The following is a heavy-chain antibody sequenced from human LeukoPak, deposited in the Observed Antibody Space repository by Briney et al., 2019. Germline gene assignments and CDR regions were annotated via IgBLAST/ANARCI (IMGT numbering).Heavy chain of an antibody. CDR1: GASISSGYYY. CDR2: IYYSGTT. D-gene: IGHD4-17*01. Sequence: SQTLSLTCTVSGASISSGYYYWSWLRQSQGKGLEWIGYIYYSGTTYYSPSLKSRLTISLDTSKNHLSLKLTSVTAADTAIYYCARDNDDGDYVGWFDPWGQGTLVTVSS. V-gene: IGHV4-30-4*01. CDR3: ARDNDDGDYVGWFDP. J-gene: IGHJ5*02.